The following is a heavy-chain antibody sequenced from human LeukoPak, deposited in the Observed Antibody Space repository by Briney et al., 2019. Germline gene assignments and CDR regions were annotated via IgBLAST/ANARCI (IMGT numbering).Heavy chain of an antibody. J-gene: IGHJ6*03. Sequence: SETLSLTCTVSGGSISSYYWSWIRQPPGKGLEWIGYIYYSGSTNYNPSLKSRVTISVDTSKNQFSLKLSSVTAADAAVYYCARDYSGLHYYMDVWGKGATVTVSS. D-gene: IGHD4-23*01. CDR3: ARDYSGLHYYMDV. V-gene: IGHV4-59*12. CDR1: GGSISSYY. CDR2: IYYSGST.